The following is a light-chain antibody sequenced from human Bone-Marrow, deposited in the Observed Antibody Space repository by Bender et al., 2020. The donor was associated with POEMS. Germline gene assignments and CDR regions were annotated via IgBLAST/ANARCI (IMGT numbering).Light chain of an antibody. Sequence: QSALTQPRSVSGSPGQSVTISCTGTSSDVGGYNYVSWYQQHPGKAPKLMIYDVSNRPSGVSNRFSGSKSGNTASLTISGLQADDEADYYCSSYTSSNTLVFGGGTKVSVL. V-gene: IGLV2-14*03. CDR1: SSDVGGYNY. CDR3: SSYTSSNTLV. J-gene: IGLJ2*01. CDR2: DVS.